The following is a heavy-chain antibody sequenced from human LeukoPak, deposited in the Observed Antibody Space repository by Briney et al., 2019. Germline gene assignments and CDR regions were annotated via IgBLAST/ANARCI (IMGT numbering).Heavy chain of an antibody. Sequence: SETLSLTCTVSGGSISSHYWSWIRQPPGKGLEWIGYIYYSGSTNYTPSLKSRVTMSVDTSKNQFSLKLSSVTAADTAVYYCARGTYSGYGVYYYYGMDVWGQGTTVTVSS. D-gene: IGHD5-12*01. V-gene: IGHV4-59*11. CDR2: IYYSGST. CDR1: GGSISSHY. J-gene: IGHJ6*02. CDR3: ARGTYSGYGVYYYYGMDV.